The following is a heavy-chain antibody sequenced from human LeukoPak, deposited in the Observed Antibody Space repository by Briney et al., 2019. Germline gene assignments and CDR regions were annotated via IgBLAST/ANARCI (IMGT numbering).Heavy chain of an antibody. CDR1: GGSFSGYY. D-gene: IGHD3-10*01. V-gene: IGHV4-34*01. J-gene: IGHJ4*02. CDR3: ARGDPSSDEGVADY. Sequence: PSEILSLTCAVYGGSFSGYYWSWIRQPPGKGLEWIGEINHSGSTNYNPSLKSRVTISVDTSKNQFSLKLSSVTAADTAVYYCARGDPSSDEGVADYWGQGTLVTVSS. CDR2: INHSGST.